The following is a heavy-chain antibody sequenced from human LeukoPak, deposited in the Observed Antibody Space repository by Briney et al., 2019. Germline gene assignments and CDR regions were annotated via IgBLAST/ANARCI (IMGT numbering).Heavy chain of an antibody. Sequence: QPGRSLRLSCRGSGFIFGDYAVTWVRQAPGKGLQWVGFIRSEEYGGTPDYATSVKGRFTISRENSESTAYLQINSLRTEDTAVYYCTRALSGWTGYSDFWGQGTVVAVSS. D-gene: IGHD6-19*01. CDR1: GFIFGDYA. CDR2: IRSEEYGGTP. V-gene: IGHV3-49*04. CDR3: TRALSGWTGYSDF. J-gene: IGHJ4*02.